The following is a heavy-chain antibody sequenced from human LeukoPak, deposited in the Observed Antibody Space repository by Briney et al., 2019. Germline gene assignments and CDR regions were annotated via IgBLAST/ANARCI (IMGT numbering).Heavy chain of an antibody. J-gene: IGHJ4*02. Sequence: GGSLRLSCAASGFTVSSNYMSWVRQAPGKGLEWVSVIYSGGSTYYADSVKGRFTISRDNSKNTLYLQMNSLRAEDTAVYYCARYGGVPAAMRYFDYWGQGTLVTVSS. V-gene: IGHV3-53*01. CDR3: ARYGGVPAAMRYFDY. CDR2: IYSGGST. CDR1: GFTVSSNY. D-gene: IGHD2-2*01.